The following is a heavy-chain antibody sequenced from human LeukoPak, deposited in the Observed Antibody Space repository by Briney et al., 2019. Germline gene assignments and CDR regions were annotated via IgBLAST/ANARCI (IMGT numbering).Heavy chain of an antibody. D-gene: IGHD2-15*01. CDR2: INHSGSA. CDR3: AGGVVVVAATPIP. Sequence: PSETLSLTCAVYGGSFSGYYWSWIRQPPGKGLEWIGVINHSGSANYNPSLKSRVTISVDTTKNQFSLKLSSVTAADTAVYYCAGGVVVVAATPIPWGHGNLVTVSS. CDR1: GGSFSGYY. V-gene: IGHV4-34*01. J-gene: IGHJ5*02.